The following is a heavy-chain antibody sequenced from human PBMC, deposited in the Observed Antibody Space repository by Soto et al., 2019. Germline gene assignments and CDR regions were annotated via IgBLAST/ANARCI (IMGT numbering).Heavy chain of an antibody. V-gene: IGHV1-69*06. CDR3: AREWELTLYPYYYYGMDV. D-gene: IGHD1-26*01. CDR1: GGTFSSYA. Sequence: SVKVSCKASGGTFSSYAISWVRQAPGQGLEWMGGIIPIFGTANYAQKFQGRVTITADKSTSTAYMELSSLRSEDTAVYYCAREWELTLYPYYYYGMDVWGQGTTVTVSS. CDR2: IIPIFGTA. J-gene: IGHJ6*02.